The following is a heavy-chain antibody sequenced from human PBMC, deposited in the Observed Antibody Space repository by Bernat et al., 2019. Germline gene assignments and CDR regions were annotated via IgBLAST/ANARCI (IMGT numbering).Heavy chain of an antibody. CDR3: AKGLSSGWYGPKDH. J-gene: IGHJ4*02. CDR2: SSGSDGST. D-gene: IGHD6-19*01. CDR1: KFTFSSYA. V-gene: IGHV3-23*04. Sequence: EVQLVESGGGLVQPGGSLRLSCAASKFTFSSYAMSWVRRAPGKGLEWVSGSSGSDGSTYYADSVKGRFTISRDNSKDTLYQQMNSLRAEDTAVYYCAKGLSSGWYGPKDHWGQGTLVTVSS.